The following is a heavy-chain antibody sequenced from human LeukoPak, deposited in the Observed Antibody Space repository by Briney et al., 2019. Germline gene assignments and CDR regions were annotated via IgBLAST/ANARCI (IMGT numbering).Heavy chain of an antibody. CDR2: IYSGGST. J-gene: IGHJ2*01. Sequence: QPGGSLRLSCAASGFTVSSNYMSWVRRAPGKGLEWVSVIYSGGSTYYADSVKGRFTISRDNSKNTLYLQMNSLRAEDTAVYYCARASDQYCGGDCYPYWYFDLWGRGTLVTVSS. CDR1: GFTVSSNY. D-gene: IGHD2-21*02. CDR3: ARASDQYCGGDCYPYWYFDL. V-gene: IGHV3-53*01.